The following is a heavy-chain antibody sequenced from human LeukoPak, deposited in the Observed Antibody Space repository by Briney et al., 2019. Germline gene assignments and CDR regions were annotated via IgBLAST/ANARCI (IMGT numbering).Heavy chain of an antibody. CDR2: VWYDGSNI. Sequence: GGSLRLSCAASGFTFSTYGMHWVRQAPGKGLEWVAVVWYDGSNIRYVDSVKGRFTISRDNSKSTLYLQMNSLTAEDTAVYYCARGGYSGTYYFGYWGQGTLVTVSS. CDR1: GFTFSTYG. D-gene: IGHD1-26*01. CDR3: ARGGYSGTYYFGY. V-gene: IGHV3-33*01. J-gene: IGHJ4*02.